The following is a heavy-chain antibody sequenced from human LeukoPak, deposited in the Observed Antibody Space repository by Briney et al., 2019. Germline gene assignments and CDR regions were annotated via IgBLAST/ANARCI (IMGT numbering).Heavy chain of an antibody. V-gene: IGHV3-30*04. CDR3: ARGQADY. J-gene: IGHJ4*02. Sequence: SGGSLRLSCAASGFTFSSYAMHWVRQAPGKGLEWVAVISYDGSNKYYADSVKGRFTISRDNSKNTLNLQMNSLRAEDTAVYYCARGQADYWGQGTLVTVSS. CDR2: ISYDGSNK. CDR1: GFTFSSYA.